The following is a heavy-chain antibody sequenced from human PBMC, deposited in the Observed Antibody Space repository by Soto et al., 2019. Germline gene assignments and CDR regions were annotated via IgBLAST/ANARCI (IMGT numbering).Heavy chain of an antibody. CDR1: GFTFSSYA. CDR3: VKTSAPLRFLEWPTRGHYFDY. Sequence: GSLRLSCSASGFTFSSYAMHWVRQAPGKGLEYVSAISSNGGSTYYADSVKGRFTISRDNSKNTLYLQMSSLRAEDTAVYYCVKTSAPLRFLEWPTRGHYFDYWGQGTLVTVSS. CDR2: ISSNGGST. V-gene: IGHV3-64D*06. J-gene: IGHJ4*02. D-gene: IGHD3-3*01.